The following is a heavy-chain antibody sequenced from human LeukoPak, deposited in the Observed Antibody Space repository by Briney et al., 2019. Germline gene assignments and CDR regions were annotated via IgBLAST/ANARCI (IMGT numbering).Heavy chain of an antibody. J-gene: IGHJ5*02. CDR2: IYYSGST. CDR3: ARFHLAWFDP. V-gene: IGHV4-59*01. CDR1: GGSISSYY. D-gene: IGHD3-16*01. Sequence: SETLSLTCTVSGGSISSYYWSWIRQPPGKGLEWIGNIYYSGSTNYNPSLKSRVTISVDTSKNQFSLKLSSVTAADTAVYYCARFHLAWFDPWGQGTLVTVSS.